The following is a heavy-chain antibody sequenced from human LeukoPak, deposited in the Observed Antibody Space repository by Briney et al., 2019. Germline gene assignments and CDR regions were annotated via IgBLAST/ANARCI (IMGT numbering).Heavy chain of an antibody. CDR1: GGSISSYY. Sequence: PSETLSLTCTVSGGSISSYYWSWIRQPAGKGLEWIGRIYTSGSTNYNPSLKSRVTMSVDTSKNQFSLKLSSVTAADTAVYYCARSSTGYSSGWYLYWGQGTLVTVSS. V-gene: IGHV4-4*07. D-gene: IGHD6-19*01. J-gene: IGHJ4*02. CDR3: ARSSTGYSSGWYLY. CDR2: IYTSGST.